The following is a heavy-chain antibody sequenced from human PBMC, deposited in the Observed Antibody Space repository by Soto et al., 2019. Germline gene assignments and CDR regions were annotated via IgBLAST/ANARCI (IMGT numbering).Heavy chain of an antibody. V-gene: IGHV1-2*02. CDR2: INPNSGDS. CDR3: ASRERWLENFWC. Sequence: ASVKVSCKTSGYTFTGYYIHWIRQAPGQGLEWMGWINPNSGDSNYSQEFQGRVTMTSDTSITTAYMQLTRLRSDDTAVYYCASRERWLENFWCWGKGSRGTVAS. D-gene: IGHD6-19*01. J-gene: IGHJ4*02. CDR1: GYTFTGYY.